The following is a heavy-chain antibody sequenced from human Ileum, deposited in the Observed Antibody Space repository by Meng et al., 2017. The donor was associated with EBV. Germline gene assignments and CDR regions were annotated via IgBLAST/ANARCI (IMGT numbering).Heavy chain of an antibody. CDR1: GDSVSGRDW. CDR2: VYHDGAT. CDR3: ARSSPIVRGLDY. D-gene: IGHD3-10*01. Sequence: QAQLQWPGRVMVTPSGTLSLTGAASGDSVSGRDWWSWVRQPPGKGLEWIGEVYHDGATNYHPSLKSRVTISLDKSKNEVNLHLNSLTAADTAVYFCARSSPIVRGLDYWGQGTLVTVSS. J-gene: IGHJ4*02. V-gene: IGHV4-4*02.